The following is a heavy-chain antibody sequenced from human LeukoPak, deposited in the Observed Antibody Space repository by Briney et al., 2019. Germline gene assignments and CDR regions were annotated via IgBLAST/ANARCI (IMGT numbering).Heavy chain of an antibody. V-gene: IGHV4-59*01. CDR1: VGSISSYY. J-gene: IGHJ4*02. Sequence: PSETLSLTCTVSVGSISSYYWSWIRQPPGKGLEWIGYIYYSGSSNYSLSLKSRVTTSLDTSKNQFSLKLSSVTAADTAMYYCASHYGSGFDSWGQGTLVTVSS. CDR3: ASHYGSGFDS. D-gene: IGHD3-10*01. CDR2: IYYSGSS.